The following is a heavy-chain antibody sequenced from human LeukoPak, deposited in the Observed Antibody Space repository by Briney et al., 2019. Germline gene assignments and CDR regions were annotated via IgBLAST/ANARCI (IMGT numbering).Heavy chain of an antibody. CDR2: INPNSGGT. J-gene: IGHJ6*03. Sequence: ASVKVSCKASGYTFTGYYMHWVRQAPGQGLGWMGWINPNSGGTNYAQKFQGRVTMTRDTSISTAYMELSRLRSDDTAVYYCARDSGVAYYYMDVWGKGTTVTVSS. D-gene: IGHD3-10*01. V-gene: IGHV1-2*02. CDR3: ARDSGVAYYYMDV. CDR1: GYTFTGYY.